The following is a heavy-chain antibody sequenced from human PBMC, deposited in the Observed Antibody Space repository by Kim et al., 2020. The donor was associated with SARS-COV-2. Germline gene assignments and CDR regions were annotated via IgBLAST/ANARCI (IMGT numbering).Heavy chain of an antibody. Sequence: SVKVSCKASGGTFSSYAISWVRQAPGQGLEWMGGIIPIFGTANYAQKFQGRVTITADESTSTAYMELSSLRSEDTAVYYCASGYCSSTSCYFFDYWGQGTLVTVSS. CDR3: ASGYCSSTSCYFFDY. D-gene: IGHD2-2*03. CDR1: GGTFSSYA. V-gene: IGHV1-69*13. J-gene: IGHJ4*02. CDR2: IIPIFGTA.